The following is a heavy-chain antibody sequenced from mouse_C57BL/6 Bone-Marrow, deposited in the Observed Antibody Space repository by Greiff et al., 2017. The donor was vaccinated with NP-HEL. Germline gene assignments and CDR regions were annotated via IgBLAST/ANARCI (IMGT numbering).Heavy chain of an antibody. Sequence: EVMLVESEGGLVQPGSSMKLSCTASGFTFSDYYMAWVRQVPEKGLEWVANINYDGSSTYYLDSLKSRFIISRDNAKNILYLQMSSLKSEDTATYYCACARGGGFAYWGQGTLVTVSA. V-gene: IGHV5-16*01. CDR1: GFTFSDYY. CDR2: INYDGSST. CDR3: ACARGGGFAY. J-gene: IGHJ3*01.